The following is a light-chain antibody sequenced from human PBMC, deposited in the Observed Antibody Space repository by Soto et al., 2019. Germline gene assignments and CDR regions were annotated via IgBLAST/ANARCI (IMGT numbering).Light chain of an antibody. Sequence: EIVLTQSPGTLSLSPGERATLSFRASQSISSIYLAWYQQKPGQAPRLLIYGASTRATGIPDRFSGSGSGTDFTLTISRLEPEDFAVFYCQQYGSSPGTFGQGTKVEIK. J-gene: IGKJ1*01. CDR2: GAS. CDR1: QSISSIY. V-gene: IGKV3-20*01. CDR3: QQYGSSPGT.